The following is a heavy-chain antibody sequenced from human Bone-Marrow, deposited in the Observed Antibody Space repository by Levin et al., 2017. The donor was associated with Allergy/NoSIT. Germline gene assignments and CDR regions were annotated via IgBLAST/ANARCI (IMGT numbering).Heavy chain of an antibody. V-gene: IGHV3-30-3*02. J-gene: IGHJ6*02. CDR3: AKSGMSGYYSIYYGMDV. CDR2: VSYDGNNK. CDR1: GFAFNNYA. Sequence: GGSLRLSCAASGFAFNNYAMHWVRQAPGKGLEWMALVSYDGNNKYHADSVRGRFTVSRDNSNSTLFLQMNSLRAEDSAVYFCAKSGMSGYYSIYYGMDVWGPGSTVTVSS. D-gene: IGHD3-22*01.